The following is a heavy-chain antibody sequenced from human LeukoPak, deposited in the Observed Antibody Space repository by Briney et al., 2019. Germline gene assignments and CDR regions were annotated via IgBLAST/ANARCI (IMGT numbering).Heavy chain of an antibody. Sequence: GGSLRLSCAASGFTVSDYAMSWVRQTPGKGLEWVSSISGGGGGTHYADSVKGRFTMSRDTSKNTLFLQLSNLRADDTAVYYCARVGDILTGYYLTNYYYGMDVWGQGTTVTVSS. CDR3: ARVGDILTGYYLTNYYYGMDV. CDR1: GFTVSDYA. V-gene: IGHV3-23*01. J-gene: IGHJ6*02. D-gene: IGHD3-9*01. CDR2: ISGGGGGT.